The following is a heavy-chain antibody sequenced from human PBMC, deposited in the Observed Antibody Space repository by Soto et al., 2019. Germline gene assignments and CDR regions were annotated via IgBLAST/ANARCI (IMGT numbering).Heavy chain of an antibody. Sequence: SGPTLVNPTQTLTLTCTFSGFSLSTSGMCVSWIRQTPGGALEWLTLIYYNDDRRFSPSLKTRLTITGDTSKNQVVLSLTNVDPGDTATYFCAHSDGGYEIIYFDFWGQGIPVTVSS. J-gene: IGHJ4*02. CDR2: IYYNDDR. CDR3: AHSDGGYEIIYFDF. V-gene: IGHV2-5*08. CDR1: GFSLSTSGMC. D-gene: IGHD5-12*01.